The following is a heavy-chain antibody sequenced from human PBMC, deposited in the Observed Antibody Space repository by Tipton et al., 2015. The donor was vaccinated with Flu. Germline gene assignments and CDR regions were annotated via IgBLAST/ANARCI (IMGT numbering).Heavy chain of an antibody. Sequence: GSLRLSCAASGFTFDDYSIHWVRHAPGKGLDWVSHIRGDGSRIDYADAVKGRFTISRDNAKSTLFLQMNDLRAEDTAVYYCARDVMGRDDYWGLGTLVIVSS. CDR3: ARDVMGRDDY. CDR1: GFTFDDYS. V-gene: IGHV3-74*01. CDR2: IRGDGSRI. J-gene: IGHJ4*02. D-gene: IGHD3-16*01.